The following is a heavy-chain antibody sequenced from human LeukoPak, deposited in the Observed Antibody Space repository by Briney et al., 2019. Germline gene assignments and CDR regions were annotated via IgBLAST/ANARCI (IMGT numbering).Heavy chain of an antibody. CDR3: ARHQYTTGWYVY. CDR2: IDPTDSYT. CDR1: GYSFTSYW. Sequence: GESLRISCKGSGYSFTSYWISWVRQMPGKGLEWMGRIDPTDSYTNYSPSFQGHVTISADKSISTAYLQWSSLKASDTAIYYCARHQYTTGWYVYWGQGSLVTVSS. D-gene: IGHD6-19*01. J-gene: IGHJ4*02. V-gene: IGHV5-10-1*01.